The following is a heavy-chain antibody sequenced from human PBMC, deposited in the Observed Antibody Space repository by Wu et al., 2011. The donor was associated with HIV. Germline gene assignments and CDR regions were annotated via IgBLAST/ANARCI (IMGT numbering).Heavy chain of an antibody. CDR3: ARGGGLKYVGFSGTEKLYSLDV. CDR1: GYNFVGHL. CDR2: INPDNGDT. J-gene: IGHJ6*02. Sequence: QVQLMQSGAEAKKPGASVKVSCKASGYNFVGHLLHWVRQAPGQGPEWMGRINPDNGDTKYARKFQGKVTLTRDTPITTAYMELRQLTADDTAVYFCARGGGLKYVGFSGTEKLYSLDVWGQGASVTVSS. D-gene: IGHD1-1*01. V-gene: IGHV1-2*06.